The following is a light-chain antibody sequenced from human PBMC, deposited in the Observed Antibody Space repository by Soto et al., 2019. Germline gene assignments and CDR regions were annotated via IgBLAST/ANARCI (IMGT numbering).Light chain of an antibody. Sequence: QSALTQPRSVSGSPGQSVTISCTGTSSGVGGYNYVSWYQQHPGKAPKLLIYDVSKRPSGVPVRFSGSKSGNTASLTISGLQAEDEADYYCCSYAGSYTYVFGT. V-gene: IGLV2-11*01. J-gene: IGLJ1*01. CDR1: SSGVGGYNY. CDR3: CSYAGSYTYV. CDR2: DVS.